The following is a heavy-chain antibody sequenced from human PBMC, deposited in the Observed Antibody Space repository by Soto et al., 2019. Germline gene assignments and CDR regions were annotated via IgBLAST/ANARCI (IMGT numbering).Heavy chain of an antibody. J-gene: IGHJ4*02. D-gene: IGHD2-2*01. Sequence: GASVKVSFKTSGFTFSPPGIRWVRQAPGQGLEWMGWISAYNGATNYAQKFRDRLTMTTDASTSTAYMELRSLRSDDTAVYFCARASNASNCDYWGQGTLVTVSS. CDR3: ARASNASNCDY. CDR1: GFTFSPPG. V-gene: IGHV1-18*01. CDR2: ISAYNGAT.